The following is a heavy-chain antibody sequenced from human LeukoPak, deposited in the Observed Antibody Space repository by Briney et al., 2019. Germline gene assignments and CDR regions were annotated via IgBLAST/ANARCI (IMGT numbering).Heavy chain of an antibody. CDR1: GFTFSNYD. V-gene: IGHV3-13*01. Sequence: GGSLRLSCAASGFTFSNYDMHGVRQGAGKGLEWVSAIGTAGDTYYPGSVKGRFTISRENAKNSLYLQMNSLRAGDTAVYYCARVGPRDDAFDIWGQGTMVTVSS. CDR3: ARVGPRDDAFDI. D-gene: IGHD3-16*01. CDR2: IGTAGDT. J-gene: IGHJ3*02.